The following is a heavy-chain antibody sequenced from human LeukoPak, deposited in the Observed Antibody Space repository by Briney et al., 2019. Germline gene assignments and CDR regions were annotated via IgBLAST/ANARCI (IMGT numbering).Heavy chain of an antibody. CDR2: IIPILGIA. V-gene: IGHV1-69*04. CDR1: GGTFSSYA. J-gene: IGHJ4*02. CDR3: ARGYGSGSIIL. Sequence: SVKVSCKASGGTFSSYAISWVRQAPGQGLEWMGRIIPILGIANYAQKFQGRVTITADKSTSTAYMELSSLRSEDTAVYYCARGYGSGSIILWGQGTLITVSS. D-gene: IGHD3-10*01.